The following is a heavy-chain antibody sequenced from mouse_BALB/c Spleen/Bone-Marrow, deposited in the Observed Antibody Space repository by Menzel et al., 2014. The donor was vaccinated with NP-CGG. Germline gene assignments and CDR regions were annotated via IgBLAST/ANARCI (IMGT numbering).Heavy chain of an antibody. J-gene: IGHJ1*01. CDR2: INPDSSTI. Sequence: EVKLMESGGGLVQPGGSLKLSCAASGFDFSRFWMSWVRQAPGKGLEWIGEINPDSSTINYTPSLKDKLIISRDNAKNTLYLQMNKVRSEDTALYYCARLNYYGNWFVWGAGTTVTVSS. D-gene: IGHD1-1*01. CDR3: ARLNYYGNWFV. CDR1: GFDFSRFW. V-gene: IGHV4-1*02.